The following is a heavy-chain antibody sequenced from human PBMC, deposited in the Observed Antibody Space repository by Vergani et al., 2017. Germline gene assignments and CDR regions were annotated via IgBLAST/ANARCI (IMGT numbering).Heavy chain of an antibody. Sequence: QVQLVESGGGVVKPGRSLRLSCAASGFTFSSYAMHWVRQAPGKGLEWVAVISYDGSHKYYADSEKGRFTISRDDSKNTLYLQMNSRRTEDTAVYYCARIANGDYVSSFDYWGQGTMVTVSS. V-gene: IGHV3-30-3*01. CDR3: ARIANGDYVSSFDY. J-gene: IGHJ4*02. CDR2: ISYDGSHK. D-gene: IGHD4-17*01. CDR1: GFTFSSYA.